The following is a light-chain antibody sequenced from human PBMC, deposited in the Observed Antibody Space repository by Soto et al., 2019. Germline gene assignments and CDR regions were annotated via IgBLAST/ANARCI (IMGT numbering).Light chain of an antibody. CDR1: ESVAS. CDR2: GAS. J-gene: IGKJ1*01. CDR3: QYYGGSPRT. Sequence: LFLTQSSGTPSLSPGEGSTLSCRSSESVASLAWYQQKPGQAPRLLIYGASTRATGIPDRFSGSGSGTDFTLTISRLEPEDFAVYYCQYYGGSPRTFGRGTKVDMK. V-gene: IGKV3-20*01.